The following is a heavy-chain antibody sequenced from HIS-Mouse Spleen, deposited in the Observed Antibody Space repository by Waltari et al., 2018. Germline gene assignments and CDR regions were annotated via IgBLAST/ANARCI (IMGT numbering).Heavy chain of an antibody. CDR3: ARSPYYDFWSGYSDNWFDP. D-gene: IGHD3-3*01. CDR2: IYYSGSP. CDR1: GGSISSGGYY. Sequence: QVQLQESGPGLVKPSQTLSLTCTVSGGSISSGGYYWSWIRQHPGKGLEWIWYIYYSGSPSSTPSLKSRVTISVDTSKNQFSLKLSSVTAADTAVYYCARSPYYDFWSGYSDNWFDPWGQGTLVTVSS. J-gene: IGHJ5*02. V-gene: IGHV4-31*03.